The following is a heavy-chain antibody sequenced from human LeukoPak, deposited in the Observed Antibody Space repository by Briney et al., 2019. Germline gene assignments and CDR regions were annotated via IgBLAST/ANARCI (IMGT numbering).Heavy chain of an antibody. CDR2: IYYSGST. V-gene: IGHV4-59*01. CDR3: AGITMVRGVTD. CDR1: GGSISSYY. J-gene: IGHJ4*02. D-gene: IGHD3-10*01. Sequence: SETLSLTCTVSGGSISSYYWSWIRQPPGKGLEWIGYIYYSGSTNYTPSLKSRVTISVDTSKNQFSLKLSSVTAADTAVYYCAGITMVRGVTDWGQGTLVTVPS.